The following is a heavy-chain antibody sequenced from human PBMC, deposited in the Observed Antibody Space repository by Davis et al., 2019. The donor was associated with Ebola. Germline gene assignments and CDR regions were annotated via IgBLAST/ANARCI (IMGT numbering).Heavy chain of an antibody. D-gene: IGHD6-13*01. CDR2: ISSSSSTI. J-gene: IGHJ4*02. CDR3: AKGIAAAGPYY. V-gene: IGHV3-48*04. CDR1: GFTFSSYS. Sequence: GESLKISCAASGFTFSSYSMNWVRQAPGKGLEWVSYISSSSSTIYYADSVKGRFTISRDNAKNSLYLQMNSLRAEDTAVYYCAKGIAAAGPYYWGQGTLVTVSS.